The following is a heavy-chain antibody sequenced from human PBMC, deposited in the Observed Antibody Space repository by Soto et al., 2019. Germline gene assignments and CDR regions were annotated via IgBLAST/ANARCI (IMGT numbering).Heavy chain of an antibody. CDR2: ITSNGGNT. V-gene: IGHV3-64*01. D-gene: IGHD2-21*01. Sequence: GGSLRLSCAASGFTFSSYAMYWVRQAPGEGLEYVSAITSNGGNTDYASSVKGRFTISRDNSKNTLYLQMGSLRAEDMAVYYCARRIPFGYGMDVWGQGTTVTVSS. CDR3: ARRIPFGYGMDV. J-gene: IGHJ6*02. CDR1: GFTFSSYA.